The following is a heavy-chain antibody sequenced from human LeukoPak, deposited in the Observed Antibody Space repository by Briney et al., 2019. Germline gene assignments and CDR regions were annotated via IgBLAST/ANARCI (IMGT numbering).Heavy chain of an antibody. D-gene: IGHD2-15*01. CDR3: VTDPGYCSSGSCYTFDQ. J-gene: IGHJ4*02. Sequence: GGSLRLSCAASGFTFSSYGMHWVRQAPGKGLEWVAFIRHDGTNKYHADSVKGRFTISRDNSKNTLFLVMKSLTPEDTAMYYCVTDPGYCSSGSCYTFDQWGQGILVTVSS. V-gene: IGHV3-30*02. CDR2: IRHDGTNK. CDR1: GFTFSSYG.